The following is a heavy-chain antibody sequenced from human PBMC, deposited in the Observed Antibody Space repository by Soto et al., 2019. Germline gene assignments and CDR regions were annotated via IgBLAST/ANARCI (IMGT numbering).Heavy chain of an antibody. D-gene: IGHD3-10*01. CDR3: ARDVGLTYYYGSGSYLASDA. Sequence: GGPVKVSLKASCYTLNRYGIHWVGQAPGKGVEWMGWISAYNGNTNYAQKLQGRVTMTTDTSTSTAYMELRSLRSDDTAVYYCARDVGLTYYYGSGSYLASDAWGQGTLVTVSS. V-gene: IGHV1-18*01. J-gene: IGHJ4*02. CDR1: CYTLNRYG. CDR2: ISAYNGNT.